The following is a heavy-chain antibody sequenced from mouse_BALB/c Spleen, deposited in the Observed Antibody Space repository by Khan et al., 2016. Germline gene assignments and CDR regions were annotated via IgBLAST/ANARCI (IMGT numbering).Heavy chain of an antibody. D-gene: IGHD2-4*01. CDR2: IDPANGNT. CDR3: ARSPYDYDVGFAY. Sequence: VQLKQSGAELVKPGASVKLSCTASGFNIKDTYMHWVKQRPEQGLEWIGRIDPANGNTKYDPKFQGKATITADTSSNTAYLQHSSLTSEDTAVYYFARSPYDYDVGFAYWGQGTLVTVSA. J-gene: IGHJ3*01. V-gene: IGHV14-3*02. CDR1: GFNIKDTY.